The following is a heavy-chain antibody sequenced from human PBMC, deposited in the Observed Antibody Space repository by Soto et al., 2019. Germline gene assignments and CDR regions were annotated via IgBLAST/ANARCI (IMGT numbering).Heavy chain of an antibody. Sequence: QVQLQESGPGLVKSSETLSLTCTVSGGSVSSEHYYWNWIRLAPGKGLEWIGYFFYTGSTNYNPSLESRLTMSVDMSKNHFSLKLSSVTAADTAVYYCAGGTDGKKVAYWGQGTLVTVSS. CDR1: GGSVSSEHYY. CDR3: AGGTDGKKVAY. V-gene: IGHV4-61*03. J-gene: IGHJ4*02. CDR2: FFYTGST. D-gene: IGHD5-12*01.